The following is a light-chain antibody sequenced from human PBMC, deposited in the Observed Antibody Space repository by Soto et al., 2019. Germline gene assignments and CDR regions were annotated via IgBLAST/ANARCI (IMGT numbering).Light chain of an antibody. J-gene: IGKJ1*01. CDR2: KAS. CDR1: QRISNW. CDR3: QQYSSFPWT. Sequence: DIQMTQSPSTLSASVGDRVTITCRASQRISNWLAWYQQKPGKAPKLLIYKASSLESGVPSRISGSGSGTEFTLTISGLQPDDFATFYCQQYSSFPWTFGQGTKVEIK. V-gene: IGKV1-5*03.